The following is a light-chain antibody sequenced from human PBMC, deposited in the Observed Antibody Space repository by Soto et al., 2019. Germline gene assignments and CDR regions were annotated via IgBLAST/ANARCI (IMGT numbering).Light chain of an antibody. Sequence: DIQMTQSPSTLSGSVGDRVTITCRASQTISSWLAWYQHKPGKAPKLLIYDASSVQSGVPSRFSGGGSGTEFTLTISSLQPDDCATYYCQQYHGSSGTFGQGTKVDIK. CDR3: QQYHGSSGT. J-gene: IGKJ1*01. CDR1: QTISSW. CDR2: DAS. V-gene: IGKV1-5*01.